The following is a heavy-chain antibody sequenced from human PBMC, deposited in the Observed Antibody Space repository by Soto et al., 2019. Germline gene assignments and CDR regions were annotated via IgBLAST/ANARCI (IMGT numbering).Heavy chain of an antibody. CDR1: GFTFSSYS. J-gene: IGHJ6*02. CDR3: ARDSTAMVSYYYYYYGMDV. Sequence: GGSLRLSCAASGFTFSSYSMNWVRQAPGKGLEWVSYISSSSSTIYYADSVKGRFTISRDNAKNSLYLQMNSLRDEDTAVYYCARDSTAMVSYYYYYYGMDVWGQGTTVTVSS. CDR2: ISSSSSTI. D-gene: IGHD5-18*01. V-gene: IGHV3-48*02.